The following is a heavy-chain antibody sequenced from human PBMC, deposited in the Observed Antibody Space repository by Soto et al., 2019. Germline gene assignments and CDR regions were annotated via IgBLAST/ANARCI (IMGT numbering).Heavy chain of an antibody. CDR2: IYYSGST. Sequence: SETLSLTCTVSGGSISSGGYYWSWIRQHPGKGLEWIGYIYYSGSTNYNPSLKSRVTISVDTSKNQFSLKLSSVTAADTAVYYCARSFTEPYFFDFWGQGTLVTVSS. J-gene: IGHJ4*02. CDR1: GGSISSGGYY. V-gene: IGHV4-61*08. CDR3: ARSFTEPYFFDF.